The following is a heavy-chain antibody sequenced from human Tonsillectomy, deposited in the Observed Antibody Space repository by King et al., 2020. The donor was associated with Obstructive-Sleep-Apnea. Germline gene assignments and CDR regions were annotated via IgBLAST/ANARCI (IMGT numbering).Heavy chain of an antibody. D-gene: IGHD1-26*01. CDR2: IKKDGTET. J-gene: IGHJ4*02. Sequence: VQLVESGGGLVQPGGSLRISCAASGFTFRTYWMTWFRQAPGKGLEWVATIKKDGTETYDVASVKGRFTISRENAKRSRYILMTSLRARRTVVFDFVKGRLTISRENAKSSLYLQMNSLRAEDTAVYYCARDKLMNSYTGSYFPYWGQGTLVTASS. V-gene: IGHV3-7*01. CDR1: GFTFRTYW. CDR3: VKGRLTISRENAKSSLYLQMNSLRAEDTAVYYCARDKLMNSYTGSYFPY.